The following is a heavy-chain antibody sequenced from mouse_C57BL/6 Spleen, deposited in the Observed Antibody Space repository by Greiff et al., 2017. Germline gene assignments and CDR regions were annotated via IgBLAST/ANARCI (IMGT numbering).Heavy chain of an antibody. CDR3: AGYYYAMDY. V-gene: IGHV1-82*01. Sequence: QVQLQQSGPELVKPGASVKISCKASGYAFSSSWMNWVKQRPGKGLEWIGRIYPGDGDTNYNGKFKGKATLTVDKSSSTAYMQLSSLTSEDSAVYFCAGYYYAMDYWGQGTSVTVSS. J-gene: IGHJ4*01. CDR2: IYPGDGDT. CDR1: GYAFSSSW.